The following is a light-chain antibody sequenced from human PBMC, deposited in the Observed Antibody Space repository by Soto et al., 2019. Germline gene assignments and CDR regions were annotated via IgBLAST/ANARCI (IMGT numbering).Light chain of an antibody. J-gene: IGKJ1*01. V-gene: IGKV3-20*01. CDR1: QSVSSNY. Sequence: DIALTQSPGTLSLSPGERATLSCRASQSVSSNYFAWYQQRRGQAPRLLLYGASSRATGVPDRFSGSGSGTDFTLTISRLEPEDFAVYYCQQYGGSPWTFGQGTKVEVK. CDR3: QQYGGSPWT. CDR2: GAS.